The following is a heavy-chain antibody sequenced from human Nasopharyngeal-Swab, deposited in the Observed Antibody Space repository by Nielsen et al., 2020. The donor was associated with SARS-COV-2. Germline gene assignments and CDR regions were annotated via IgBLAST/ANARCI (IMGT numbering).Heavy chain of an antibody. Sequence: SVKVSCKASGCTFSSYAISWVRQAPGQGLEWMGRIIPILGIANYAQKFQGRVTITADKSTSTAYMELSSLRSEDTAVYYCARDPTDPYDFWSGYYTGGDAFDIWGQGTMVTVSS. V-gene: IGHV1-69*04. D-gene: IGHD3-3*01. CDR2: IIPILGIA. CDR3: ARDPTDPYDFWSGYYTGGDAFDI. CDR1: GCTFSSYA. J-gene: IGHJ3*02.